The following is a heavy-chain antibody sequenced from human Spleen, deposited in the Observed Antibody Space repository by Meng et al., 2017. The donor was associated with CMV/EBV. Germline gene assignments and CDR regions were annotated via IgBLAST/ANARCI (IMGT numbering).Heavy chain of an antibody. J-gene: IGHJ4*02. Sequence: QLQLVQSGAEVKRPGASLKGACEASGYAFSGYYIHWIRPAPGQGLEWMGRINPDNGDTKESQQFQGRVTMTRDTSIRTAYMELTRLKSGDTAVYYCARSGGTYGYSFDTWGQGTLVTVSS. D-gene: IGHD5-18*01. CDR1: GYAFSGYY. CDR2: INPDNGDT. V-gene: IGHV1-2*06. CDR3: ARSGGTYGYSFDT.